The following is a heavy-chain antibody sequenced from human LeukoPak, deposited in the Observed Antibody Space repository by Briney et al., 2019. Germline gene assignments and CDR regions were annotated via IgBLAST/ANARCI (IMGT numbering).Heavy chain of an antibody. CDR1: GFTFSSYA. D-gene: IGHD2-2*01. V-gene: IGHV3-30*04. J-gene: IGHJ4*02. CDR2: ISYDGSNK. Sequence: GGSLRLSCAASGFTFSSYAMHWVRQAPGKGLEWVAVISYDGSNKYYADSVKGRFTISRDNSKNTLYLQMNSLRAEDTAVYYCARASRRYCSSTSCPAYWGQGTLVTVSS. CDR3: ARASRRYCSSTSCPAY.